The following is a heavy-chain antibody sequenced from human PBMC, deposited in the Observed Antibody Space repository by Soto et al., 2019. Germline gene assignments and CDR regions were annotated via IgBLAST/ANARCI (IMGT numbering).Heavy chain of an antibody. Sequence: PSETLSLTCTVSGVSISSGGYYWTWIRQHPQKGLEWIGHIYYSGSTYYNPSLQSRLTLFVDTSKNQFSLMLSSVTAADTAVYYCVRHAQWLIRAYWGQGSLVTVSS. CDR2: IYYSGST. V-gene: IGHV4-39*01. J-gene: IGHJ4*02. D-gene: IGHD6-19*01. CDR1: GVSISSGGYY. CDR3: VRHAQWLIRAY.